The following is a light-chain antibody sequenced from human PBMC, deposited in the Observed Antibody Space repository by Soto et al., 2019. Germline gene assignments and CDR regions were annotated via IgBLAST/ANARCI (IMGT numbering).Light chain of an antibody. CDR1: SSDVGGYNY. V-gene: IGLV2-8*01. CDR3: ISYAGSNKPA. Sequence: QSALTQPPSASGSPGQSVAISCSGTSSDVGGYNYVSWYQQHPGKAPKLMIYDVNKRPSGVPDRFSGSKSGNTASLTVSGLQAEDEADYYCISYAGSNKPAFGGGTKVTDL. CDR2: DVN. J-gene: IGLJ2*01.